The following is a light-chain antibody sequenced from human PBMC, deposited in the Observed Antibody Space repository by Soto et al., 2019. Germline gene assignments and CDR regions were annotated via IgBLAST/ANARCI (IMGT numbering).Light chain of an antibody. Sequence: QSVLTQPASVSGSPGQSITISCTGTSSDIGGYDYVSWYQQYLGKVPKLMIYDVTNRASGVPSRFSASKSGDTASLTISGLQAEDEADYYCSSYTSTSTLVVFGGGTKLTVL. CDR1: SSDIGGYDY. J-gene: IGLJ2*01. V-gene: IGLV2-14*01. CDR3: SSYTSTSTLVV. CDR2: DVT.